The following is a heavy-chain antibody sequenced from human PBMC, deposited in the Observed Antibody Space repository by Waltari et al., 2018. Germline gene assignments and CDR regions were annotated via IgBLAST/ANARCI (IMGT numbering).Heavy chain of an antibody. CDR3: ARERGSSSVRGRADY. CDR2: IYYSGST. CDR1: GGSISSSSYY. V-gene: IGHV4-39*02. J-gene: IGHJ4*02. D-gene: IGHD6-6*01. Sequence: QLQLQESGPGLVKPSETLSLTCTVSGGSISSSSYYWGWIRQPPGKGLEWIGSIYYSGSTYYTPSLKSRGTISVDTTKNQFSRKLSSVTAADTAVYYCARERGSSSVRGRADYWGQGTLVTVSS.